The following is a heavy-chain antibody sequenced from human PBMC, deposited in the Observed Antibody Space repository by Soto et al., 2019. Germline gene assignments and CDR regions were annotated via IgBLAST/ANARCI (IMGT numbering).Heavy chain of an antibody. CDR2: IKTDGSSA. V-gene: IGHV3-74*01. CDR3: ARGLYGDSAGYDH. J-gene: IGHJ4*02. Sequence: EVQVVESGGGSVRPGGSLRLSCAASGFTFSVYYMHWIRQVPGKGLFWVCRIKTDGSSADYADSVKGRFTISRDNAKNTLSLLMNSLTVEDTAVYYCARGLYGDSAGYDHWGQGALVTVSS. D-gene: IGHD4-17*01. CDR1: GFTFSVYY.